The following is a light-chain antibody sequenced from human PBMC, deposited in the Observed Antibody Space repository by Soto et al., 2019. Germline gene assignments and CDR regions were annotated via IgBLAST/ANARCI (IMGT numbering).Light chain of an antibody. CDR3: QVWDGSTDRGGV. Sequence: SYELAQPPSVSVAPGQTARITCGGNKIGSKSVHWYQQKPGQAPVLVVYNDNDRPSGIPERLSGSNSDSTATQTISRVEVGDEADYYCQVWDGSTDRGGVFGGGTKLTVL. CDR1: KIGSKS. V-gene: IGLV3-21*02. CDR2: NDN. J-gene: IGLJ3*02.